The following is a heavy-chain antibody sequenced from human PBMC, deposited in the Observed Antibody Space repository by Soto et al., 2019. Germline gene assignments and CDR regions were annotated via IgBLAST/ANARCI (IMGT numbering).Heavy chain of an antibody. Sequence: QVQLQQWGAGLLKPSETLSLTCAVYGGSFSGYYWSWIRQPPGKGLEWIGEINHSGSTNYNPSLKSRVTISVDTSKNQFSLKLSSVTAADTAVYYGAGGYYGSGSYSNGFDPWGQGTLVTVSS. CDR2: INHSGST. J-gene: IGHJ5*02. D-gene: IGHD3-10*01. CDR3: AGGYYGSGSYSNGFDP. V-gene: IGHV4-34*01. CDR1: GGSFSGYY.